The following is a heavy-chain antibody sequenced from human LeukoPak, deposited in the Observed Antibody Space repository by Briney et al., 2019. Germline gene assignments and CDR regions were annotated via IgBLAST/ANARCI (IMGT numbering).Heavy chain of an antibody. CDR2: ISDDGSRK. CDR1: GFTFRAKA. V-gene: IGHV3-30*18. CDR3: AKDYYGEDSTRTGMDV. Sequence: GGSLRLSGEASGFTFRAKAMLWVRQAQGKGLEGGSMISDDGSRKPYGDPVKGRFTISRDNSKTTLFLQINSLRVEDTAMYYCAKDYYGEDSTRTGMDVWGQGTTVTVSS. D-gene: IGHD4-17*01. J-gene: IGHJ6*02.